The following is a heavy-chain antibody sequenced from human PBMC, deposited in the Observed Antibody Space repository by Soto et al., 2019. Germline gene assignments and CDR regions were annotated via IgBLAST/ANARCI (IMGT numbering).Heavy chain of an antibody. V-gene: IGHV3-30-3*01. CDR3: ARAYTVETPDF. CDR2: ISYDGSNR. J-gene: IGHJ4*02. D-gene: IGHD3-16*01. CDR1: GFTFTGYA. Sequence: SLRLSCAASGFTFTGYAMHWVRQAPDKGLEWVAVISYDGSNRYYADSVKGRFTISRDNSKNTLYLQMNSLRPEDTAVYYCARAYTVETPDFWGQGTLVTVSS.